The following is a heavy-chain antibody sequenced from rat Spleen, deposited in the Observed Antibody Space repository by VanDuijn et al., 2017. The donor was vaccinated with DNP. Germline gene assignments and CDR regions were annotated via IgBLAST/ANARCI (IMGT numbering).Heavy chain of an antibody. V-gene: IGHV3-1*01. CDR3: ARLRLEWEVRAMDA. J-gene: IGHJ4*01. CDR2: ISYGGST. Sequence: EVQLQESGPGLVKPSQSLFLTCSVTGYSITSSFRWSWIRKFPGNKLEWIGHISYGGSTRYNPSLKSRISITRDTSKNQFFLQLNSLTTEDTATYYCARLRLEWEVRAMDAWGQGTSVTVSS. CDR1: GYSITSSF. D-gene: IGHD1-1*01.